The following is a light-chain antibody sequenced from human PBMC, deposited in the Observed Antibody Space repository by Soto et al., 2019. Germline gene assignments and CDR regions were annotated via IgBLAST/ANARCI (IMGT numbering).Light chain of an antibody. J-gene: IGLJ1*01. CDR2: YVY. CDR1: SSDVGGFNY. Sequence: QSVLTQPAAVSGSPGQSITISCTGTSSDVGGFNYVSWYQQHPSKAPKLLIFYVYSRPSGISNRFSGSKSGNTASLTISRLQADEEDDYYSCSYGCSFPDDFGTGNTDTV. V-gene: IGLV2-14*01. CDR3: CSYGCSFPDD.